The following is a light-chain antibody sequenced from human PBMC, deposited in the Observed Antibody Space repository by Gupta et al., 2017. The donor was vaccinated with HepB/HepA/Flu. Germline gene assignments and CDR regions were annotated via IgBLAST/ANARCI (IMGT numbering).Light chain of an antibody. CDR1: QSINYNF. CDR2: AAS. V-gene: IGKV3-20*01. Sequence: ETVLPQSPATLSLSAGERATLTCRASQSINYNFLAWYQHKPGQAPRLLVDAASSRATGIPDRFSGSGSGTDFTLTINRLEPEDFAVYYCHQYGSAPRTFGQGTKVEIK. J-gene: IGKJ1*01. CDR3: HQYGSAPRT.